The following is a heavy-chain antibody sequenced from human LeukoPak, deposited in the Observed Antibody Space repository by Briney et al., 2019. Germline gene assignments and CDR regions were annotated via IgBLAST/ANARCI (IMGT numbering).Heavy chain of an antibody. J-gene: IGHJ4*02. CDR1: GLSLSSYA. V-gene: IGHV3-30-3*01. D-gene: IGHD6-19*01. Sequence: GGSLRLSCVASGLSLSSYAMHWVRQAPGKGLEWVAVISYDGTEKYYGDSVKGRFTISRDNSKNTLYLQMNSLRAEDTALYYCAREDSSGWQKKPLWGQGTLVTVSS. CDR2: ISYDGTEK. CDR3: AREDSSGWQKKPL.